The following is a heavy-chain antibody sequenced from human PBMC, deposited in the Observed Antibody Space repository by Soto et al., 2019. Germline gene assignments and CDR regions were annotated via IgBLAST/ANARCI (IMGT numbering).Heavy chain of an antibody. CDR2: TYYRSRWYS. J-gene: IGHJ6*02. CDR1: GDTVSSNSVA. CDR3: ARSEEDSDYYYYGMDV. Sequence: SQTLSLTCVGSGDTVSSNSVAWNCVIHSPSRFLEWLGRTYYRSRWYSDYAVSVRSRIDINADTSKNQVSLQLNSVTPEDTAVYYCARSEEDSDYYYYGMDVWGQGTTVTVSS. D-gene: IGHD2-15*01. V-gene: IGHV6-1*01.